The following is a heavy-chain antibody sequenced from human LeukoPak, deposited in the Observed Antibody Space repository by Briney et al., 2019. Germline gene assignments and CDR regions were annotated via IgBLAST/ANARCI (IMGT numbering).Heavy chain of an antibody. CDR2: IIPILGIA. CDR3: ARGYCSSTSCYRDAFDI. V-gene: IGHV1-69*02. CDR1: GGTFGSYT. J-gene: IGHJ3*02. D-gene: IGHD2-2*01. Sequence: ASVKVSCKASGGTFGSYTISWVRQAPGQGLEWMGRIIPILGIANYAQKFQGRVTITADKSTSTAYMELSSLRSEDTAVYYCARGYCSSTSCYRDAFDIWGQGTMATVSS.